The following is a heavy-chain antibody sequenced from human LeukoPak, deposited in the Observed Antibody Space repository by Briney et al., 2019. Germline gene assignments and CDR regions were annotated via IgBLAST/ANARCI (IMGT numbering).Heavy chain of an antibody. V-gene: IGHV1-2*02. J-gene: IGHJ6*02. Sequence: GASVKVSCKASGYTFTGYYMHWVRQAPGQGLEWMGWINPNSGGTNYAQKFQGRVTMTRDTSISTAYMELSRLRSDDTAVYYRARDRPYIAVAGMTGHYGMDVWGQGTTVTVSS. CDR3: ARDRPYIAVAGMTGHYGMDV. CDR1: GYTFTGYY. CDR2: INPNSGGT. D-gene: IGHD6-19*01.